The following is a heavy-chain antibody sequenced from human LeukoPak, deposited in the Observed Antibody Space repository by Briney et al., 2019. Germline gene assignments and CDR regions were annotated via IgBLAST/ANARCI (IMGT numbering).Heavy chain of an antibody. CDR1: GGTFSSYA. Sequence: ASVKVSCKASGGTFSSYAISWVRQAPGQGLEWMGGIIPISGTANYAQKFQGRVTITADESTSTAYMELSSLRSEDTAVYYCARDPLFDWSKRGFDNWFDPWGQGTLVTVSS. J-gene: IGHJ5*02. CDR3: ARDPLFDWSKRGFDNWFDP. D-gene: IGHD3-9*01. V-gene: IGHV1-69*13. CDR2: IIPISGTA.